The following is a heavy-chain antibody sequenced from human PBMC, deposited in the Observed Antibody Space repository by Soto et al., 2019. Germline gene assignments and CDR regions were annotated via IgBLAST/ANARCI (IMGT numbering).Heavy chain of an antibody. J-gene: IGHJ2*01. CDR3: AKVGLRDWYFDL. V-gene: IGHV3-23*01. CDR2: ISGSGGRT. D-gene: IGHD4-17*01. Sequence: EVQLLESGGGLVQPGGSLRLSCAASGFTFSSYAMSWVRQAPGKGLEWVSAISGSGGRTYYADSVKGRFTISRDNSKNTLYLQMNSLRAEDTAVYYCAKVGLRDWYFDLWGRGTLVTVAS. CDR1: GFTFSSYA.